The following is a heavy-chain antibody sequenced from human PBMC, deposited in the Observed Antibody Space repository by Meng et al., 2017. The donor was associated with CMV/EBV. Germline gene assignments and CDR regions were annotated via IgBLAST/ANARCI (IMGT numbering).Heavy chain of an antibody. Sequence: GESLKISCAASGFTFSSYEMNWVRQAPGKGLEWVSYISSSGSTIYYADSVKGRFTISRDNAKNSLYLQMNSLRAEDKAVYYCARGGKQLVLVPVYYYYGMDVWGQGTTVTVSS. CDR1: GFTFSSYE. CDR2: ISSSGSTI. CDR3: ARGGKQLVLVPVYYYYGMDV. J-gene: IGHJ6*02. D-gene: IGHD6-13*01. V-gene: IGHV3-48*03.